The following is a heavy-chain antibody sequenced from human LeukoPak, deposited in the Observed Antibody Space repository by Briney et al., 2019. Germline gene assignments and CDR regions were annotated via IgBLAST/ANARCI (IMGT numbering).Heavy chain of an antibody. Sequence: GASVKVSCKASGGTFSSYAISWVRQAPGQGLEWMGWINPNSGDTSYAQKFQGRVTMTRDTSISTAYMELSRLTSDDTAVYYCARGRQINMKVVLIDDYWGQGTLVTVSS. CDR2: INPNSGDT. V-gene: IGHV1-2*02. D-gene: IGHD3-22*01. CDR3: ARGRQINMKVVLIDDY. CDR1: GGTFSSYA. J-gene: IGHJ4*02.